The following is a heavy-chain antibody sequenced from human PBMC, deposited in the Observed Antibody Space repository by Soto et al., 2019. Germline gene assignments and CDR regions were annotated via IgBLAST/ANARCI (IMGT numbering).Heavy chain of an antibody. CDR2: ISYDGSNK. V-gene: IGHV3-30*18. CDR3: AKEGGRAVAGTDYAFDI. D-gene: IGHD6-19*01. Sequence: GGSLRLSCAASGFTFSSYGMHWVRQAPGKGLEWVAVISYDGSNKYYADSVKGRFTISRDNSKNTLYLQMHSLRAEDTAVYYCAKEGGRAVAGTDYAFDIWGQETKVTGS. CDR1: GFTFSSYG. J-gene: IGHJ3*02.